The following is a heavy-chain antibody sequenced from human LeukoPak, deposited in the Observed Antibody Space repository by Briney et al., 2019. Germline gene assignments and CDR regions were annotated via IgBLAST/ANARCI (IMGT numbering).Heavy chain of an antibody. Sequence: SETLSLTCTVSGGSISSSSYYWGWIRQPPGKGLEWIGSIYYSGSTYYNPSLKSRVTISVDTSKNQFSLKLSSVTAADTAVYYWASPRTNNSFDIWGQGTRVTVSS. CDR2: IYYSGST. J-gene: IGHJ3*02. CDR1: GGSISSSSYY. V-gene: IGHV4-39*07. CDR3: ASPRTNNSFDI. D-gene: IGHD1/OR15-1a*01.